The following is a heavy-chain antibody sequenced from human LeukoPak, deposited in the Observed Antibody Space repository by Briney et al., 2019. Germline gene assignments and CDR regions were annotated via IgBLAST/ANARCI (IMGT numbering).Heavy chain of an antibody. CDR2: ISGSGGST. CDR3: ARVSTRSGYHPFDY. CDR1: GFTFSSYA. D-gene: IGHD3-22*01. V-gene: IGHV3-23*01. Sequence: PGGSLRLSCAASGFTFSSYAMSWVRQAPGKGLEWVSAISGSGGSTYYADSVKGRFTISRDNSKNTLYLQMNSLRAEDTAVYYCARVSTRSGYHPFDYWGQGTLVTVSS. J-gene: IGHJ4*02.